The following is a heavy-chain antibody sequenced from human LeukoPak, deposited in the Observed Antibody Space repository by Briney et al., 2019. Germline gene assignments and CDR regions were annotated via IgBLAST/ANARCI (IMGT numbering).Heavy chain of an antibody. CDR3: TRGTLMVYAIEY. D-gene: IGHD2-8*01. Sequence: GGSLRLSCTASGYTFGDYAMGWFRQAPGKGLEWVGLIRNKAYGGTTEYAASVKGRFTISRDDSKSIAYLQMNSLKTEDSAVYYCTRGTLMVYAIEYWGQGTLVTVSS. CDR2: IRNKAYGGTT. J-gene: IGHJ4*02. CDR1: GYTFGDYA. V-gene: IGHV3-49*03.